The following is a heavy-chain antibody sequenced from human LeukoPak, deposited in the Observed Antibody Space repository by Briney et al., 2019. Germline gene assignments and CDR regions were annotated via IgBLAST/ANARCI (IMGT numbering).Heavy chain of an antibody. CDR2: IKSKTDGGTT. J-gene: IGHJ4*02. D-gene: IGHD1-1*01. Sequence: GGSLRLSCAASGFTFNNAWMSWVRQAPGKGLEWVGRIKSKTDGGTTDYAAPVKGRFTISRDDSKNTLFLQMNSLKTEDTAVYYCTTDGGMYNWNDMVYWGQGTLVTVSS. CDR3: TTDGGMYNWNDMVY. CDR1: GFTFNNAW. V-gene: IGHV3-15*01.